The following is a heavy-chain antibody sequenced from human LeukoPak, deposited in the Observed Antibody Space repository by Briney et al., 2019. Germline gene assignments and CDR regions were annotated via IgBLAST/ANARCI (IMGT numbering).Heavy chain of an antibody. CDR3: ATHYDSSGYYWVY. D-gene: IGHD3-22*01. CDR2: ISYDGSNK. Sequence: GGSLRLSCAASGFTFSSYAMHWVRQAPGKGLEWVAVISYDGSNKYYADSVKGRFTISRDNSKNTLYLQMSSLRAEDTAVYYCATHYDSSGYYWVYWGQGTLVTVSS. J-gene: IGHJ4*02. V-gene: IGHV3-30-3*01. CDR1: GFTFSSYA.